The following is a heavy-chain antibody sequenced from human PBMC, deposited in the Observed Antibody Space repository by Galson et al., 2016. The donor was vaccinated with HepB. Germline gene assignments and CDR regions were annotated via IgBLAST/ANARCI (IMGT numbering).Heavy chain of an antibody. CDR3: AREIPHKVHGGLDY. J-gene: IGHJ4*02. V-gene: IGHV3-33*01. CDR2: IWYDGSNK. D-gene: IGHD3-16*01. CDR1: GFTFSHYG. Sequence: SLRLSCAASGFTFSHYGMHWVRQAPGKGLEWVAVIWYDGSNKYYADYVKGRFTISRDTSKNTLYLQMNSLSAEDTAVYYCAREIPHKVHGGLDYWGQGTLVTVSS.